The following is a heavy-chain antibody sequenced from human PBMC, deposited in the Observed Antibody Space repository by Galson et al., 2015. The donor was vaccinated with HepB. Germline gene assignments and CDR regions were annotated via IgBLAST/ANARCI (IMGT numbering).Heavy chain of an antibody. Sequence: SETLSLTCAVYGGSFSGYYWSWIRQPPGKGLEWIGEINHSGSTNYNPSLKSRVTISVDTSKNQFSLKLSSVTAADTAVYYCARGSSIVVVPAAISGDYWGQGPLVTVSS. CDR3: ARGSSIVVVPAAISGDY. CDR1: GGSFSGYY. J-gene: IGHJ4*02. D-gene: IGHD2-2*01. V-gene: IGHV4-34*01. CDR2: INHSGST.